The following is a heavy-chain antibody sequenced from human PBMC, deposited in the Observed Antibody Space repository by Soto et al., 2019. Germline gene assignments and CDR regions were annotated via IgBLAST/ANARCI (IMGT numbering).Heavy chain of an antibody. J-gene: IGHJ4*02. CDR2: INPNSGGT. Sequence: ASVKVSCKASGYTFTGYYMHWVRQAPGQGLEWMGWINPNSGGTNYAQKFQGWVTMTRDTSISTAYMELSRLRSGDTAVYYCATSRVSIAVAGETEYYFDYWGQGTLVTVSS. V-gene: IGHV1-2*04. CDR3: ATSRVSIAVAGETEYYFDY. CDR1: GYTFTGYY. D-gene: IGHD6-19*01.